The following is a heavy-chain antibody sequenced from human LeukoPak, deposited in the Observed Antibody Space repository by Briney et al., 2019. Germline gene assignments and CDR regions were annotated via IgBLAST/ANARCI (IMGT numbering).Heavy chain of an antibody. CDR3: ARDEGYYESSGYDY. V-gene: IGHV1-18*01. CDR1: RYTFTSYV. CDR2: ISAYDGNT. D-gene: IGHD3-22*01. J-gene: IGHJ4*02. Sequence: ASVKVSCKASRYTFTSYVISWVRQAPGQGLEWRGWISAYDGNTNYAQKLQGRVTMTTDTSTSTAYMELRSLRSDDTAVYYCARDEGYYESSGYDYWGQGTLVTVSS.